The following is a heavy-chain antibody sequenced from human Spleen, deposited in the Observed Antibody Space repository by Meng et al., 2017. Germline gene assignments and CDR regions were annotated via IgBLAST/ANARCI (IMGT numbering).Heavy chain of an antibody. CDR1: GGSFSDYY. Sequence: SETLSLTCVVSGGSFSDYYWSWIRQPPGKGLEWIGEINHSGSTNYNPSLKSRVTISVDTSKNQFSLKLSSVTAADTAVYYCARDSRLRGYSYGLDAFDIWGQGTMVTVSS. J-gene: IGHJ3*02. CDR2: INHSGST. V-gene: IGHV4-34*01. D-gene: IGHD5-18*01. CDR3: ARDSRLRGYSYGLDAFDI.